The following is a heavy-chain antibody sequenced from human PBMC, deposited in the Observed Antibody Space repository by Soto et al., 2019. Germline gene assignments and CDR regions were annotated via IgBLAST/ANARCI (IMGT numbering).Heavy chain of an antibody. CDR3: ARVWGNNWNDNWFDP. D-gene: IGHD1-20*01. Sequence: GASVKVSCKASGGTFGSYAISWVRQAPGQGLEWMGGIIPIFGTANYAQKFQGRVTITADKSTSTAYMELSSLRSEDTAVYYCARVWGNNWNDNWFDPWGQGTLVTVSS. V-gene: IGHV1-69*06. J-gene: IGHJ5*02. CDR2: IIPIFGTA. CDR1: GGTFGSYA.